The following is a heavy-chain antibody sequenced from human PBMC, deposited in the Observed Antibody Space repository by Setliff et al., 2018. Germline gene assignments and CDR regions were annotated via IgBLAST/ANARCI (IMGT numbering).Heavy chain of an antibody. CDR2: IWYDGTNK. D-gene: IGHD2-2*01. CDR3: ASYCSSTSCPFDY. J-gene: IGHJ4*02. CDR1: GFTFSSYG. Sequence: ASGFTFSSYGMHWVRQAPGKGLEWVAVIWYDGTNKYYADSVKGRFTISRDNSKNTLYLQMNSLRAEDTAVYYCASYCSSTSCPFDYWGQGTLVTVSS. V-gene: IGHV3-33*08.